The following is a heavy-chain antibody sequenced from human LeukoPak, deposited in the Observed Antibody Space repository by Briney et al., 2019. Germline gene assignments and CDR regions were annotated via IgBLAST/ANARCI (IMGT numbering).Heavy chain of an antibody. CDR2: ISGSGDST. J-gene: IGHJ4*02. V-gene: IGHV3-23*01. CDR1: GFTFSSHA. CDR3: ARGGDSSGYYDY. D-gene: IGHD3-22*01. Sequence: GGSLRLSCAASGFTFSSHAMSWARQAPGKGLEWVSAISGSGDSTYHADSVKGRFTISRDNSKNTLFLQMNSLRAEDTAVYYCARGGDSSGYYDYWGQGTLVTVSS.